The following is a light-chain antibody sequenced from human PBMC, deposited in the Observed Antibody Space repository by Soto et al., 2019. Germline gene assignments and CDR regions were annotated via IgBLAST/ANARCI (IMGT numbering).Light chain of an antibody. V-gene: IGKV1-6*01. CDR2: GTV. CDR3: LQDFKYPRT. J-gene: IGKJ1*01. Sequence: AIQMTQSPSSLSASVGDRVTITCRASQDIRTELGWYQQKPGKAPRLLIYGTVSLQSGVPSRFSGSGSGTDFTLTISSLQPDDFATYYCLQDFKYPRTFGQGTKVEVK. CDR1: QDIRTE.